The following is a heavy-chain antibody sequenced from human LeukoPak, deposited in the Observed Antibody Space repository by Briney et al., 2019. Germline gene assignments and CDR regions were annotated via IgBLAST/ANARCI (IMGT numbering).Heavy chain of an antibody. CDR3: ARRLRGLTAADLSFDP. CDR1: GYSFTSYW. D-gene: IGHD6-13*01. CDR2: IYPGDSDT. Sequence: GESLKISCKGSGYSFTSYWIGWVRQMPGKGLEWMGIIYPGDSDTRYSPSFQGQVTISADKSISTAYLQWSSLKASDTAMYYCARRLRGLTAADLSFDPWGQGTLVTVSS. V-gene: IGHV5-51*01. J-gene: IGHJ5*02.